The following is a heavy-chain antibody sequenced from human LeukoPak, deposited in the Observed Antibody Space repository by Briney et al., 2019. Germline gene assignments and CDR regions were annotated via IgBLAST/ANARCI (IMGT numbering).Heavy chain of an antibody. J-gene: IGHJ5*02. V-gene: IGHV4-59*01. Sequence: SETLSLTCTVSGGSISSYYWSWIRQPAGKGLEWIGYIYYSGSTNYNPSLKSRVTISVDTSKNQFSLKLSSVTAADTAVYYCAREYSSSWYTPLRWFDPWGQGTLVTVSS. CDR2: IYYSGST. D-gene: IGHD6-13*01. CDR3: AREYSSSWYTPLRWFDP. CDR1: GGSISSYY.